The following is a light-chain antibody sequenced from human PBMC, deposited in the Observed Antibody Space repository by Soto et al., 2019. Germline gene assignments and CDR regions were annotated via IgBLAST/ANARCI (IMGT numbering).Light chain of an antibody. CDR3: SSYTSSSTYV. J-gene: IGLJ1*01. V-gene: IGLV2-14*03. Sequence: QSALTQPASVSGAPGQSIAISCTETSSDVGGYNYVSWYQHHPGKAPKLMVYDVSNRPSGVSNRFSGSKSGNTASLTISGLQAEDEADYYCSSYTSSSTYVFGTGTKVTVL. CDR1: SSDVGGYNY. CDR2: DVS.